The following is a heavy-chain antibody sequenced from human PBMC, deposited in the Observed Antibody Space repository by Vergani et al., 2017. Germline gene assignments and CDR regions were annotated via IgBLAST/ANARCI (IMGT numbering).Heavy chain of an antibody. V-gene: IGHV1-58*02. CDR2: IVVGSGNT. D-gene: IGHD6-25*01. Sequence: QMQLVQSGPEVKKPGTSVKVSCKASGFTFTSSAMQWVRQARGQRLEWIGWIVVGSGNTNYAQKFQERVTITRDMSTSTAYMELSSLRSDDTAVYYCARDLIENDTYGRSGYWGPGTLVTVSS. J-gene: IGHJ1*01. CDR3: ARDLIENDTYGRSGY. CDR1: GFTFTSSA.